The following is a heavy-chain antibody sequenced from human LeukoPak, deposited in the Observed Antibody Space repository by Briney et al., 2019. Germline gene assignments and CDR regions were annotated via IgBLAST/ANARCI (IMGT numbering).Heavy chain of an antibody. J-gene: IGHJ6*03. CDR2: IIPIFGTA. Sequence: SVKVSCKASGGTFSSYAISWVRQAPGQGLEWMGGIIPIFGTANYAQKFQGRVTITADESTSTAYMELSSLRSEDTAVYYCARGERVEVVLANYYMDVWGKGTTVTISS. CDR1: GGTFSSYA. CDR3: ARGERVEVVLANYYMDV. V-gene: IGHV1-69*13. D-gene: IGHD3-22*01.